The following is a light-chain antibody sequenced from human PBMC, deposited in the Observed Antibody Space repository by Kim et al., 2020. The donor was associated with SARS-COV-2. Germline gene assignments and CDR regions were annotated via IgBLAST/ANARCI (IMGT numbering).Light chain of an antibody. CDR2: GAS. Sequence: SPGERATLSCRASRSVSSSLAWYQQKPGQAPRLLIYGASSRATGIPDRFSGSGSGTDFTITISRLEPEDFAVYYCQQYGSSPTWTFGQGTKVDIK. J-gene: IGKJ1*01. V-gene: IGKV3-20*01. CDR1: RSVSSS. CDR3: QQYGSSPTWT.